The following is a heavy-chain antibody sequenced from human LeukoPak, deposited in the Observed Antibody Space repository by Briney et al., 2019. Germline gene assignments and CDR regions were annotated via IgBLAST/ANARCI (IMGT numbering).Heavy chain of an antibody. J-gene: IGHJ6*03. V-gene: IGHV1-69*05. D-gene: IGHD3-3*01. CDR1: GYTFSSYA. CDR3: ARGRVTIFGVVNYYYYYMDV. CDR2: IIPIFGTA. Sequence: ASVKVSCKASGYTFSSYAISWVRQAPGQGLEWMGWIIPIFGTANYAQKFQGRVTITTDESTSTAYMELSSLRSEDTAVYYCARGRVTIFGVVNYYYYYMDVWGKGTTVIVSS.